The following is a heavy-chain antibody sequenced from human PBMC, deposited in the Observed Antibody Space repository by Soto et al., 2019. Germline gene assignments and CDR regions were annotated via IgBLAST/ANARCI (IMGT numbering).Heavy chain of an antibody. D-gene: IGHD2-2*01. CDR3: ARQNGGVPAARRGMDV. CDR1: GGSISSSSYY. J-gene: IGHJ6*02. Sequence: SETLSLTCTVSGGSISSSSYYWGWIRQPPGKGLEWIGSIYYSGSTYYNPSLKSRVTISVDTSKNQFSLKLSSVTAADTAVYYCARQNGGVPAARRGMDVWGQGTTVTVSS. V-gene: IGHV4-39*01. CDR2: IYYSGST.